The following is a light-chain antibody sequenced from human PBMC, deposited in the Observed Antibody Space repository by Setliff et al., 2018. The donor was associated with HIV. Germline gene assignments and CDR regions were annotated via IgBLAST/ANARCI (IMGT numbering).Light chain of an antibody. J-gene: IGLJ1*01. Sequence: QSALTQPASVSGSPGQSITISCTGTSSDVGTYNYVSWYQQHPGKAPKLMIYEVSNRPSGVSNRFSVSKSGNTASLTISGLQAEDEADYYCSSYTSNNLYVFGTGTKVTVL. V-gene: IGLV2-14*01. CDR1: SSDVGTYNY. CDR2: EVS. CDR3: SSYTSNNLYV.